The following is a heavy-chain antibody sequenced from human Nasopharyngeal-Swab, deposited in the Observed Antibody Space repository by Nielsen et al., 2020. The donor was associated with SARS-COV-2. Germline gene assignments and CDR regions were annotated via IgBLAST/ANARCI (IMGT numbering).Heavy chain of an antibody. CDR2: IYYSGST. J-gene: IGHJ6*03. V-gene: IGHV4-59*01. Sequence: CQAPGKGLEWIGYIYYSGSTNSNLSLKSRVTISVDTSKNQFSLKLTSVTAADTAVYYCARTPYYYMDVWGRGTTVTVSS. CDR3: ARTPYYYMDV.